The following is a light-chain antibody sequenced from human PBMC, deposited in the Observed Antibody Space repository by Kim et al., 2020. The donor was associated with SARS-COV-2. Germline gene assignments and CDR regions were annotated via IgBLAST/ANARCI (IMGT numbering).Light chain of an antibody. J-gene: IGLJ3*02. CDR2: GDN. CDR3: AAWDDSLTHWL. Sequence: QSVLTQPPSASGTPGQRVTISCSGSSSYIGSNIVNWYQQLPGTAPKLLIYGDNQRPSGVPDRFSGSKSGTAASLVISGLQSEDGADYYCAAWDDSLTHWLFGGGTQLTVL. V-gene: IGLV1-44*01. CDR1: SSYIGSNI.